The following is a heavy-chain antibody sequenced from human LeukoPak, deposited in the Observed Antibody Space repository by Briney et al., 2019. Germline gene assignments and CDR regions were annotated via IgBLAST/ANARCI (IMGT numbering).Heavy chain of an antibody. D-gene: IGHD3-3*01. CDR2: IYSGGST. Sequence: PGGSLRLSCAASEFSVGSNYMTWVRQAPGKGPEWVSLIYSGGSTYYADSVKGRFTISRDNSKNTLYLQMNSLRAEDTAVYYCARDRITIFFVGFDPWGQGTLVTVSS. J-gene: IGHJ5*02. CDR3: ARDRITIFFVGFDP. V-gene: IGHV3-66*01. CDR1: EFSVGSNY.